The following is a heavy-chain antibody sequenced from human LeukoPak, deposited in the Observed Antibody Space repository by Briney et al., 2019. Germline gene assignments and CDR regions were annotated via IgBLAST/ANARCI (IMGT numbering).Heavy chain of an antibody. V-gene: IGHV1-69*04. J-gene: IGHJ6*02. CDR1: GGTFSSYA. D-gene: IGHD2-21*02. CDR3: AVGVYCGGDCPSGQGMDV. CDR2: IIPILGIA. Sequence: SVKVSCKASGGTFSSYAISWVRQAPGQGLEWMGRIIPILGIANYTQKFQGRVTITADKSTSTAYMELSSLRSEDTAVYYCAVGVYCGGDCPSGQGMDVWGQGTTVTVSS.